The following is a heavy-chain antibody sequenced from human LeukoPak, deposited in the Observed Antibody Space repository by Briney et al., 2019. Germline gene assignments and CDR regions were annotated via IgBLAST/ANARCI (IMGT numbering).Heavy chain of an antibody. J-gene: IGHJ4*02. V-gene: IGHV3-21*01. CDR1: GFTFSSYS. CDR2: ISSSSSYI. Sequence: GGSLRLSCAASGFTFSSYSMNWDRQAPGKGLEWVSSISSSSSYIYYADSVKGRFTISRDNAKNSLYLQMNSLRAEDTAVYYCARSYSGSYEPGDYWGQGTLVTVSS. CDR3: ARSYSGSYEPGDY. D-gene: IGHD1-26*01.